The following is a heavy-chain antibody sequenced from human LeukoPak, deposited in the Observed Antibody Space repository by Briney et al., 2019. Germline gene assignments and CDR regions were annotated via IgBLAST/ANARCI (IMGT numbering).Heavy chain of an antibody. CDR1: GFTFSDYY. CDR3: AREELNVWGSYRNDAFDI. J-gene: IGHJ3*02. V-gene: IGHV3-11*04. CDR2: ISSSGSTI. Sequence: GGSLRLSCAASGFTFSDYYMSWIRQAPGKGLEWVSYISSSGSTIYYADSVKGRFTISRDNAKNSLYLQMNSLRAEDTAVYYCAREELNVWGSYRNDAFDIWGQGTMVTVSS. D-gene: IGHD3-16*02.